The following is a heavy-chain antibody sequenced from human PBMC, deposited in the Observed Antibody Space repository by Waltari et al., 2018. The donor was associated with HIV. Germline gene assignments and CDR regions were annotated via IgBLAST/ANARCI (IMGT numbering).Heavy chain of an antibody. CDR3: ARDSFGLDT. V-gene: IGHV6-1*02. CDR1: GDSVSSNTAS. D-gene: IGHD3-16*01. CDR2: NSFRSQWAF. Sequence: QVHLQQSGPGLVQPSQTLSLHCDISGDSVSSNTASWHWIRRSPPGGLEWLGRNSFRSQWAFDYSSSLNSRLVITTDTSQERVSLHLKSVTSADTAVYYCARDSFGLDTWGQGVLVIVSS. J-gene: IGHJ5*02.